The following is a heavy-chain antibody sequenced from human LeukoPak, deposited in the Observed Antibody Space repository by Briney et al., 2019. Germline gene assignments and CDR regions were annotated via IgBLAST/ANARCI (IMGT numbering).Heavy chain of an antibody. CDR3: AKEGGIVGAPVNFDY. D-gene: IGHD1-26*01. Sequence: GRSLRLSCAGSGFTFSSYGMHWVRQAPGKGREGAAVISYDGSKKYYADSVKGRFTISRDNSKNTLYLQMHSLRAEDTAVYYCAKEGGIVGAPVNFDYWGQGTLVTVSS. CDR2: ISYDGSKK. J-gene: IGHJ4*02. CDR1: GFTFSSYG. V-gene: IGHV3-30*18.